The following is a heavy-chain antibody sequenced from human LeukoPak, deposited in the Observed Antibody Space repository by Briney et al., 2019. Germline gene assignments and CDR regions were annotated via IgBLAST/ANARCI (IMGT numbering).Heavy chain of an antibody. D-gene: IGHD3-22*01. CDR2: IIPIFGTA. CDR1: GGTFISYA. J-gene: IGHJ2*01. V-gene: IGHV1-69*01. CDR3: ARVPRGYDSSGYYPNWYFDL. Sequence: SVKVSCKASGGTFISYAISWVRQAPGQGLEWMEGIIPIFGTANYAQKFQGRVTITADESTSSAYMGLSSLRSEDTAVYYCARVPRGYDSSGYYPNWYFDLWGRGTLVTVSS.